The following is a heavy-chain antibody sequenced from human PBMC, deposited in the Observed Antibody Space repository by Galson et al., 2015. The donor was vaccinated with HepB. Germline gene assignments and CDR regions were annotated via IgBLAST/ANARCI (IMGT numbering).Heavy chain of an antibody. Sequence: SVKVSCKASGSTFTSYGTTWVRQAPGQGLEWVGWINPYNGGINYAQKFQGRVTMTTDTSTAYMELRSLRSDDTAVYYCARGPWFGELTGILVLQHRGQGTLVTVSS. CDR1: GSTFTSYG. D-gene: IGHD3-10*01. J-gene: IGHJ1*01. V-gene: IGHV1-18*04. CDR2: INPYNGGI. CDR3: ARGPWFGELTGILVLQH.